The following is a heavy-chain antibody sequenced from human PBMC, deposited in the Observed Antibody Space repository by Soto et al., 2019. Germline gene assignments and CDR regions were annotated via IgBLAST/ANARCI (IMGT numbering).Heavy chain of an antibody. CDR2: TRNKANRYTT. V-gene: IGHV3-72*01. Sequence: GGSLRLSCAASGFPFSDHYMDWVRQAPGKGLEWVARTRNKANRYTTEYAASVKGRFTISRDDSKNSLYLQMSSLQTEDTAVYYCGRVGDYNFWSGPDYWGQGTLVTVSS. D-gene: IGHD3-3*01. CDR1: GFPFSDHY. CDR3: GRVGDYNFWSGPDY. J-gene: IGHJ4*02.